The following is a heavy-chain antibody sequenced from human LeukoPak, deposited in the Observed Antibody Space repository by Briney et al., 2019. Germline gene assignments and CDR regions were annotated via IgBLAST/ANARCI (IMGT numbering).Heavy chain of an antibody. D-gene: IGHD2-21*01. J-gene: IGHJ6*03. CDR2: INPNSGGT. CDR1: GYTFIGYY. V-gene: IGHV1-2*02. CDR3: ARDRDGPYYYYYMDV. Sequence: GASVKVSCKASGYTFIGYYMHWVRQAPGQGLEWMGWINPNSGGTNYAQKFQGRVTMTRDTSISTAYMELSRLRSDDTAVYYCARDRDGPYYYYYMDVWGKGTTVTVSS.